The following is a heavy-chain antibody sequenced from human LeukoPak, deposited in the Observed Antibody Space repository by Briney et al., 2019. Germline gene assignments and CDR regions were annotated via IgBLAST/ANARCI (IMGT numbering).Heavy chain of an antibody. V-gene: IGHV3-53*01. CDR1: GFTVSGNY. J-gene: IGHJ5*02. CDR3: ARGVSYGSGSYIGDP. Sequence: GGSLRLSCAASGFTVSGNYMSWVRRAPGKGLEWVSVIYSGGSTYYADSVKGRFTISRDNSKNTFYLQMNSLRAEDTAVYYCARGVSYGSGSYIGDPWGQGTLVTVSS. CDR2: IYSGGST. D-gene: IGHD3-10*01.